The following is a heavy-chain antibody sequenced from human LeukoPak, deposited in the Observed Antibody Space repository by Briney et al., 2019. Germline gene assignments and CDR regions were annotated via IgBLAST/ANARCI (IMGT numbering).Heavy chain of an antibody. V-gene: IGHV1-46*01. Sequence: GASVKVSCKASGYTFISHYMHWVRQAPGQGLEWMGIINPSGGSTSYAQKFQGRVTMTRDTSTSTIYMELSSLRSEDTAVYYCARGGIAVAGNDYWGQGTLVTVSS. CDR1: GYTFISHY. CDR3: ARGGIAVAGNDY. J-gene: IGHJ4*02. D-gene: IGHD6-19*01. CDR2: INPSGGST.